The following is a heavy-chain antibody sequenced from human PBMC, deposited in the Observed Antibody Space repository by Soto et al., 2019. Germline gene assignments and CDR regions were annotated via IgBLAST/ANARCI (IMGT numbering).Heavy chain of an antibody. Sequence: EVQLVESGGGLVQPGGSLRLSCAASGFTVSSNYMSWVRQAPGKGLEWVSVIYSGGSTYYADSVKGRFTISRHNSKNTLYLRMNSLRAEDTAVYYCARVEYSSSWYEPNWFDPWGQGTLVTVSS. CDR3: ARVEYSSSWYEPNWFDP. D-gene: IGHD6-13*01. J-gene: IGHJ5*02. V-gene: IGHV3-53*04. CDR1: GFTVSSNY. CDR2: IYSGGST.